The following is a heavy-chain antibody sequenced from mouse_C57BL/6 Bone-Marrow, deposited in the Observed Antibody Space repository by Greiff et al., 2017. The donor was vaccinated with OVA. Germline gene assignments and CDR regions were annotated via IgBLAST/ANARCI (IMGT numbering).Heavy chain of an antibody. CDR1: GFTFSSYA. CDR3: AREIYDGFMDY. D-gene: IGHD2-3*01. CDR2: ISDGGSYT. J-gene: IGHJ4*01. Sequence: EVQGVESGGGLVKPGGSLKLSCAASGFTFSSYAMSWVRQTPEKRLEWVATISDGGSYTYYPDNVKGRFTISRDNAKNNLYLQMSHLKSEDTAMYYCAREIYDGFMDYWGQGTSVTVSS. V-gene: IGHV5-4*01.